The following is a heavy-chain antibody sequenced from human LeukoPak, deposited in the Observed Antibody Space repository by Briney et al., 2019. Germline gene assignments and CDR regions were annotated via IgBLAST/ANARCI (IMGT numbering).Heavy chain of an antibody. CDR2: INEDGTEK. CDR1: GFTFSSYA. J-gene: IGHJ4*02. CDR3: VRESRPGGAMGLYHNLDY. D-gene: IGHD1-1*01. V-gene: IGHV3-7*01. Sequence: PGGSLRLSCAASGFTFSSYAMHWVRQAQGKGLEWVANINEDGTEKNLVDSVKGRFTISRDNTKNLLFLEMNNLRGDDTAIYYCVRESRPGGAMGLYHNLDYWGQGTLVAVSS.